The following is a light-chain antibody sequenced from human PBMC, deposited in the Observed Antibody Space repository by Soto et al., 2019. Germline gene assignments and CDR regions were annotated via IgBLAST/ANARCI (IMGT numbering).Light chain of an antibody. CDR3: QQFHTRPPWT. J-gene: IGKJ1*01. CDR2: DAS. CDR1: QSVSSK. Sequence: EIVMTQSPATLSVSPGERATLSCRASQSVSSKLAWYQQKPGQAPRLLIYDASTRATGIPARFSGSGSGTEFTLTISSLQSEDFAVYYCQQFHTRPPWTFGQGTKMEIK. V-gene: IGKV3-15*01.